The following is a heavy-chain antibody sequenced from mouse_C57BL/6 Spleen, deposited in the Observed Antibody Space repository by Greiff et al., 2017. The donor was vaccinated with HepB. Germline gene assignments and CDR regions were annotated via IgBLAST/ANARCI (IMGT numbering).Heavy chain of an antibody. Sequence: QVQLQQPGAELVKPGASVKMSCKASGYTFTSYWITWVKQRPGQGLEWIGDIYPGSGSTNYNEKFKSKATLTVDTSSSTAYMQLSSLTSEDSAVYYCESHYDYEDYAMEYWGQGTSVTV. J-gene: IGHJ4*01. CDR3: ESHYDYEDYAMEY. V-gene: IGHV1-55*01. D-gene: IGHD2-4*01. CDR1: GYTFTSYW. CDR2: IYPGSGST.